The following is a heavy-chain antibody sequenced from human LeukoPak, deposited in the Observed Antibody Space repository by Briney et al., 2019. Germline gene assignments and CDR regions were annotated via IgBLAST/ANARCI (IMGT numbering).Heavy chain of an antibody. CDR3: AKDALTGEDFDY. D-gene: IGHD3-9*01. CDR1: GFTFSSYA. V-gene: IGHV3-23*01. Sequence: PGGSLRLSCAASGFTFSSYAVSWVRQAPGKGLEWVSAISGSGGSTYYADSVKGRFTISRDNSKDTLYLQMNSLRAKDTAVYYCAKDALTGEDFDYWGQGTLVTVSS. CDR2: ISGSGGST. J-gene: IGHJ4*02.